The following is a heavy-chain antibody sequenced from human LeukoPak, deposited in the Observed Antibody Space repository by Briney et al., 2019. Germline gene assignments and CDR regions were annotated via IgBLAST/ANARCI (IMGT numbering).Heavy chain of an antibody. CDR1: GFTFSSYA. CDR2: ISYEGSNK. CDR3: ARDVVTVGYSSGWYGDAFDI. J-gene: IGHJ3*02. D-gene: IGHD6-19*01. Sequence: GGSLRLSCAASGFTFSSYAMHWVRQAPGKGLEWVAVISYEGSNKYYADSVKGRFTISRDNSKNTLYLQMNSLRAEDTAVYYCARDVVTVGYSSGWYGDAFDIWGQGTMVTVSS. V-gene: IGHV3-30-3*01.